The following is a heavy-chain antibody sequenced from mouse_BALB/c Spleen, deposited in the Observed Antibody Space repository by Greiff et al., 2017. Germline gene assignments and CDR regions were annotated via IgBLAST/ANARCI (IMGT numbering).Heavy chain of an antibody. D-gene: IGHD2-14*01. CDR2: INPSTGYT. V-gene: IGHV1-7*01. Sequence: IQLQQSGAELAKPGASVKMSCKASGYTFTSYWMHWVKQRPGQGLEWIGYINPSTGYTEYNQKFKDKATLTADKSSSTAYMQLSSLTSEDSAVYYCARGGVRPFAYWGQGTLVTVSA. J-gene: IGHJ3*01. CDR1: GYTFTSYW. CDR3: ARGGVRPFAY.